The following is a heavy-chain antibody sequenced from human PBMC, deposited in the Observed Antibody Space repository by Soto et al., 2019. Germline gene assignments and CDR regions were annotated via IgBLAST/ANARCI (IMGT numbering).Heavy chain of an antibody. CDR3: AKAFGSGSYSPFDY. Sequence: QVQLVESGGGVVQPGRSLRLSCAASGFTFSSYGMHWVRQAPGKGLEWVAVISYDGSNKYYADSVKGRFTISRDNSKNTRYLQMDSLRAEDTAVYYCAKAFGSGSYSPFDYWGQGTLVTVSS. CDR2: ISYDGSNK. J-gene: IGHJ4*02. D-gene: IGHD3-10*01. CDR1: GFTFSSYG. V-gene: IGHV3-30*18.